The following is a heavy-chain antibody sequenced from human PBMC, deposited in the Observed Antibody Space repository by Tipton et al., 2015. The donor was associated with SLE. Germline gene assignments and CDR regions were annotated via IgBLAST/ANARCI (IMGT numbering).Heavy chain of an antibody. Sequence: TLSLTCTVSGGSISSGSYYWSWIRQPAGKGLEWIGSIYHSGSTYYNPSLKSRVTISVDTSKNQFSLKLSSVTAADTAVYYCARVRSYGFIYYYYYYMDVWGKGTTVTVSS. D-gene: IGHD5-18*01. CDR2: IYHSGST. CDR3: ARVRSYGFIYYYYYYMDV. J-gene: IGHJ6*03. CDR1: GGSISSGSYY. V-gene: IGHV4-61*10.